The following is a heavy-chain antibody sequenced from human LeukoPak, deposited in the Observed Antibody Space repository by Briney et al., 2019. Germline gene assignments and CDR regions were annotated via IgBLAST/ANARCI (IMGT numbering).Heavy chain of an antibody. CDR2: ISSSSSYI. V-gene: IGHV3-21*04. Sequence: PGGSLRLSCAASGFTFSSYSMNWVRQAPGKGLEWVSSISSSSSYIYYADSVKGRFTISRDSSKNTLYLQMNSLRAEDTALYYCAKVVTSGYWYYGMDVWGQGTTVTVSS. J-gene: IGHJ6*02. CDR1: GFTFSSYS. CDR3: AKVVTSGYWYYGMDV. D-gene: IGHD2-8*02.